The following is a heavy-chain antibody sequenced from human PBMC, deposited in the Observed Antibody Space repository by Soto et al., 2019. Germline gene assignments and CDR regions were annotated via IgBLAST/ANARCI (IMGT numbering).Heavy chain of an antibody. D-gene: IGHD3-10*01. V-gene: IGHV1-18*01. CDR2: ISAYNGNT. Sequence: ASVKVSCKASGYTFTSYGISWVRQAPGQGLEWMGWISAYNGNTNYAQKLQGRVTMTTDTSTSTAYMELRSLRSDDTAVYYCARMVDSGSYYNPSDYWGQGTLVTVSS. CDR3: ARMVDSGSYYNPSDY. J-gene: IGHJ4*02. CDR1: GYTFTSYG.